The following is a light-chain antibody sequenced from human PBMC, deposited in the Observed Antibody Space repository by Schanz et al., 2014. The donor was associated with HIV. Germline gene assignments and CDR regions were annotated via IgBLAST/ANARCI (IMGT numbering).Light chain of an antibody. CDR2: DDN. V-gene: IGLV1-44*01. Sequence: QSVLTQPPSASGTPGQRVTISCSGGSSNIGSSTVNWYQQLPGTAPKLLIFDDNSRPSGVPDRFSGSRSGTSASLAITGLQAEDEADYYCSSYTTSSTYVFGTGTKLTVL. J-gene: IGLJ1*01. CDR3: SSYTTSSTYV. CDR1: SSNIGSST.